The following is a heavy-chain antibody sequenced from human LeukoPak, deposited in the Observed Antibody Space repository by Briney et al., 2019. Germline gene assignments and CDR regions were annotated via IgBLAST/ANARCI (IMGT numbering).Heavy chain of an antibody. Sequence: GASVKVSCKTSGDTFTRNWMHWIRQGPGQGLAWMGVINPTGDYTMYAQKFQGRVIVTRDMSSNTDYMELGSLRSDDTAVYYCARDHSIDDNSWWLDPWGQGTLVTVSS. V-gene: IGHV1-46*01. J-gene: IGHJ5*02. D-gene: IGHD1-1*01. CDR3: ARDHSIDDNSWWLDP. CDR1: GDTFTRNW. CDR2: INPTGDYT.